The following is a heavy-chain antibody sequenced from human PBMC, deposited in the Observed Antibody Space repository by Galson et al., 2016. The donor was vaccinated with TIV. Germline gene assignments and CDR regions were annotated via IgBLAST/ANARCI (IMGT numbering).Heavy chain of an antibody. Sequence: QSGAEVKKPGESLRISCKGSGYRFTSYWINWVRQMPGKGLEWMGRIDPTDSYTNYSPSFQGHVTISADKSSTTAYLQWSSLKASATAIYYCARGVSSGAAWLDPWGPGTPVTVSS. CDR3: ARGVSSGAAWLDP. J-gene: IGHJ5*02. D-gene: IGHD1-26*01. CDR1: GYRFTSYW. CDR2: IDPTDSYT. V-gene: IGHV5-10-1*01.